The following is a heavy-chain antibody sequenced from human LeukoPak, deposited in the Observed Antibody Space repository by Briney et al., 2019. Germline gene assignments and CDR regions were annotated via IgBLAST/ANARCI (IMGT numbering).Heavy chain of an antibody. CDR3: ARVMAAASYYFDY. D-gene: IGHD2-15*01. Sequence: SETLSLTCTVSGGSISSYYWSWIRQPPGKGLEWIGYIYYSGSTNYNPSLKSRVTISVDTSKNQFSLKLSSVTAADAAVYYCARVMAAASYYFDYWGQGTLVTVSS. CDR2: IYYSGST. J-gene: IGHJ4*02. CDR1: GGSISSYY. V-gene: IGHV4-59*01.